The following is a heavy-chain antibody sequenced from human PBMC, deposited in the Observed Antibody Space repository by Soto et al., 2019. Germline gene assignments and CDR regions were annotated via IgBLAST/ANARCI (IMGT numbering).Heavy chain of an antibody. CDR1: GYKFTTFW. V-gene: IGHV5-10-1*01. J-gene: IGHJ3*01. Sequence: GASLKISCKASGYKFTTFWLNWVRQTPGKGLEWLGRIDPTDSFTNYSPPFEGHVTISVDRSISTAYLQWNSLQASDTAIYYCARPASGGSRDAFDVWGQGTTVTVSS. CDR2: IDPTDSFT. CDR3: ARPASGGSRDAFDV. D-gene: IGHD2-15*01.